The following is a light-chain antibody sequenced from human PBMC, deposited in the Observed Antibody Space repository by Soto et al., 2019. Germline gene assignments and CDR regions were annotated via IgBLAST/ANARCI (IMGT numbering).Light chain of an antibody. CDR2: AAS. CDR3: QKFNAVPT. V-gene: IGKV1-27*01. Sequence: DIQMTQSPSSLSASVGDRVTITCPASQAINNYLAWYQQKPGKVPTLLISAASTLQSGVPSRFSGSGSGTDFTLTISSLQPEDVATYYCQKFNAVPTFGGGTKVEI. CDR1: QAINNY. J-gene: IGKJ4*01.